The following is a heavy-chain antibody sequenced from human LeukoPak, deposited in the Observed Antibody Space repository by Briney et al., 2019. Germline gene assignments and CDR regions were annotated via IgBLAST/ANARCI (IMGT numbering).Heavy chain of an antibody. V-gene: IGHV1-46*01. D-gene: IGHD1-26*01. CDR1: GYTFTSYY. CDR2: INPSGGRT. CDR3: ARDVEGATTYFDY. J-gene: IGHJ4*02. Sequence: ASVKVSCKASGYTFTSYYMLWVRQAPGQGLEWMGIINPSGGRTSYAQKFQGRVTMTRDTSTTTVYMELSSLRSQDTAVYYCARDVEGATTYFDYWGQGTLVTVSS.